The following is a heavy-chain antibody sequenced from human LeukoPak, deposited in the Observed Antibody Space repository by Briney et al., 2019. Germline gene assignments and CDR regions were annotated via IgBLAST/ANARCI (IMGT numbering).Heavy chain of an antibody. V-gene: IGHV4-59*01. J-gene: IGHJ3*02. CDR2: IYYSGST. CDR3: ARGVAAAGGDAFDI. D-gene: IGHD6-13*01. Sequence: SETLSLTCIVSGGSISGYFWSWIRQPPGNGLEWIGYIYYSGSTNYNPSLKSRVTISVDTSKNQFSLKLSSVTAADTAVYYCARGVAAAGGDAFDIWGQGTMVTVSS. CDR1: GGSISGYF.